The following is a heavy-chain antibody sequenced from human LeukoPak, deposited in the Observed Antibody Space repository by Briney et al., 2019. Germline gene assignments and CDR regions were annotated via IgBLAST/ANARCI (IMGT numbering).Heavy chain of an antibody. CDR3: ARSPDSDRLDY. CDR1: GGSIRSHY. D-gene: IGHD3-22*01. J-gene: IGHJ4*02. V-gene: IGHV4-59*11. CDR2: ILNGGKT. Sequence: SETLSLTCNVSGGSIRSHYWSWIRQPPGKGLEWIGNILNGGKTHYHPSLKSRVTISGDTSKNQFSLKLSSVTAADTAVYYCARSPDSDRLDYWGQGTLVTVSS.